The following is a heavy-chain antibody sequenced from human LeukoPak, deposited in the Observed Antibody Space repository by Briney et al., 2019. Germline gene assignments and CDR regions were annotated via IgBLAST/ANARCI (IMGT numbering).Heavy chain of an antibody. CDR3: AKGRNLSYDYGVDY. V-gene: IGHV3-48*03. CDR2: ISSSGSTI. D-gene: IGHD4-17*01. J-gene: IGHJ4*02. Sequence: GGSLRLSCAASGFTFSSYEMNWVRQAPGKGLEWVSYISSSGSTIYYADSVKGRFTISRDNAKNSLYLQMNSLRAEDMALYYCAKGRNLSYDYGVDYWGQGTLVTVSS. CDR1: GFTFSSYE.